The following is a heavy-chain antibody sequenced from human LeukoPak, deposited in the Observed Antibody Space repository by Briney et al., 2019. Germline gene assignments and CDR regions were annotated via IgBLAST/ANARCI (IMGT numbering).Heavy chain of an antibody. CDR3: VRDFHGSGENYYYGMDV. V-gene: IGHV3-11*01. J-gene: IGHJ6*02. D-gene: IGHD1-26*01. CDR2: ISSSGSTI. CDR1: GFTFSDYY. Sequence: GGSLRLSCAASGFTFSDYYMSWIRQAPGKGLEWVSYISSSGSTIYYADSVKGRFTISRDNAKNSLYLQMNSLRAEDTAVYYCVRDFHGSGENYYYGMDVWGQGTTVTVSS.